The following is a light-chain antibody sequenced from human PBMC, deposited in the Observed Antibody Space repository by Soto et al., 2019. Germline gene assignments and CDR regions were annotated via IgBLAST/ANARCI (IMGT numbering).Light chain of an antibody. J-gene: IGLJ3*02. Sequence: QSALTQPPSASGSPGQSVTISCTGTSSDVGGYNYVSWYQQHPGKAPKLIIYEVTNRPSGVSAHFSGSKSGNTASLTISGLQAADEADYYCSSYTSTNSWVFGGGTKLTVL. V-gene: IGLV2-14*01. CDR2: EVT. CDR3: SSYTSTNSWV. CDR1: SSDVGGYNY.